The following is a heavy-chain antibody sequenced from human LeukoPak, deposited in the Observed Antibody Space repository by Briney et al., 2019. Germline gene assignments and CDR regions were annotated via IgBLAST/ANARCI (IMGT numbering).Heavy chain of an antibody. CDR1: GGTFSSYA. CDR3: ARSLQYYGSGRGYYFDY. D-gene: IGHD3-10*01. V-gene: IGHV1-69*13. Sequence: SVKVSCKASGGTFSSYAISWVRQAPGQGLGWMGGIIPIFGTANYAQKFQGRVTITADESTSTAYMELSSLRSEDTAVYYCARSLQYYGSGRGYYFDYWGQGTLVTVSS. CDR2: IIPIFGTA. J-gene: IGHJ4*02.